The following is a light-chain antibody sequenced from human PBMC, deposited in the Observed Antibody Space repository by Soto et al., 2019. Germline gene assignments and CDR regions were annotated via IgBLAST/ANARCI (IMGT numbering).Light chain of an antibody. CDR3: CLCASSSTFI. Sequence: QSALTQPASVSRSPGQSITISCTGTSSDIGSYNLVSWYQQHPGKAPKLMIYEATKRPSGVSNRFSGSKSGNTASLTISGLQAEDEADYYCCLCASSSTFIFGGGTKLTVL. CDR1: SSDIGSYNL. V-gene: IGLV2-23*02. J-gene: IGLJ2*01. CDR2: EAT.